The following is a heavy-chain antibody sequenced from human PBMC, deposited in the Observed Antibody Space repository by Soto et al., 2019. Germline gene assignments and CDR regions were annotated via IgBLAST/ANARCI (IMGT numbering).Heavy chain of an antibody. CDR1: RFTFSTYW. D-gene: IGHD3-10*01. CDR2: IKEDGSEK. V-gene: IGHV3-7*03. J-gene: IGHJ4*02. Sequence: EEQLAESGGGLVQPGGSLRLSCVASRFTFSTYWMSWVRQGPGKRLEWVANIKEDGSEKYYVDSVKGRFSISRDNAKNSLYLQMNSLRAEDTAVYYCARLGHYLSSGSPLDFDLWGQGTQVTVSS. CDR3: ARLGHYLSSGSPLDFDL.